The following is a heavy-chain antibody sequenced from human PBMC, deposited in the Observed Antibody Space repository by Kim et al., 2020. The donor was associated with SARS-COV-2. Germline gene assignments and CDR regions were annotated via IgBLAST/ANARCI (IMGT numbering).Heavy chain of an antibody. V-gene: IGHV3-23*01. CDR2: ISDSGGST. Sequence: GGSLRLSCAASGFTLSNYAMNWVRQAPGKGLEWVSSISDSGGSTNYADSVKGRFTISRDNSKNTLYLQMNSLRGEDTAVYYCATGQVEITFILVAIFTSRDCFDYWGQGTLVTVSS. D-gene: IGHD3-22*01. CDR3: ATGQVEITFILVAIFTSRDCFDY. J-gene: IGHJ4*02. CDR1: GFTLSNYA.